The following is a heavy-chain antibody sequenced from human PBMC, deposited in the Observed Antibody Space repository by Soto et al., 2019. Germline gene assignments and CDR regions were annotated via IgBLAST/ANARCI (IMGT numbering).Heavy chain of an antibody. Sequence: SETLSLTCAVYGGSFSGYYWSWVRQPPGKGLEWIGEINHSGSTNYNPSLKSRVTISVDTSKNQFSLKLSSVTAADTAVYYCARNGSYYDFWSGYYFGGGMDVWGQGTTVTVS. J-gene: IGHJ6*02. CDR1: GGSFSGYY. D-gene: IGHD3-3*01. CDR3: ARNGSYYDFWSGYYFGGGMDV. V-gene: IGHV4-34*01. CDR2: INHSGST.